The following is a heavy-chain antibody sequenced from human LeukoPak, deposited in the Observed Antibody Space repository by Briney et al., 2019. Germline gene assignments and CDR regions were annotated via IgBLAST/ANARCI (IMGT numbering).Heavy chain of an antibody. CDR1: GYFRSDYY. J-gene: IGHJ3*02. CDR2: IYYSGST. Sequence: SETLSLTCTVSGYFRSDYYWGWIRQPPGKGLEWIGSIYYSGSTYYNPSLKSRVTISVDTSKNHFSLKLSSVTAADTAVYYCARRHYYDSRGAFDIWGQGTMVTVSS. D-gene: IGHD3-22*01. V-gene: IGHV4-38-2*02. CDR3: ARRHYYDSRGAFDI.